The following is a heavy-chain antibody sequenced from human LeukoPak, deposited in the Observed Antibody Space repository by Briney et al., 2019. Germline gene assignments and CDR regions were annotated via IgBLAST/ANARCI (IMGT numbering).Heavy chain of an antibody. J-gene: IGHJ4*02. D-gene: IGHD4/OR15-4a*01. CDR2: IYYSAST. CDR3: ARRPYDSGAYE. Sequence: SETLSLTCRVSGGSNSGYYLSWIRPPPGRALEWIGYIYYSASTNYNPSLKSRVSISLHTSRIQFSLKVYTVTAADTAVYYCARRPYDSGAYEWGQGTQVTVSA. V-gene: IGHV4-59*08. CDR1: GGSNSGYY.